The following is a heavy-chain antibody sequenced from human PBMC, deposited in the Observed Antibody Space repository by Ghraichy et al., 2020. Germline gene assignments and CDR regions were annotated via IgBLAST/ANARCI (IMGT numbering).Heavy chain of an antibody. CDR2: INHSGST. Sequence: SETLSLTCAVYGGSFSGYYWSWVRQPPGKGLEWIGEINHSGSTNYNPSLKSRVTISVDTSKNQFSLKLSSVTAADTAVYYCARVQELGIPSWGQGTLVTVSS. V-gene: IGHV4-34*01. CDR1: GGSFSGYY. J-gene: IGHJ4*02. CDR3: ARVQELGIPS. D-gene: IGHD7-27*01.